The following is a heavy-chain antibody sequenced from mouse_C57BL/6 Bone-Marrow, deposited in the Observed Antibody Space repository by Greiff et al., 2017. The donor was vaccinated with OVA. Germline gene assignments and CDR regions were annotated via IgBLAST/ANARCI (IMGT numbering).Heavy chain of an antibody. J-gene: IGHJ4*01. V-gene: IGHV3-8*01. CDR1: GYSITSDY. CDR3: ARLSMVTTLYYYAMDY. D-gene: IGHD2-3*01. Sequence: EVKLQESGPGLAKPSQTLSLTCSVTGYSITSDYWNWIRKFPGNKLEYMGYISYSGSTYYNPSLKSRISITRDTSKNQYYLQLNSVTTEDTATYYCARLSMVTTLYYYAMDYWGQGTSVTVSS. CDR2: ISYSGST.